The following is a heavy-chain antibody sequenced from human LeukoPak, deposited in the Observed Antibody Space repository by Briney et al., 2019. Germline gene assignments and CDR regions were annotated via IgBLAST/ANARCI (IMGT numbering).Heavy chain of an antibody. D-gene: IGHD6-19*01. CDR3: AKNSSGGYSDY. Sequence: GASVKVSCKTSGYTFTSSGITWVRQAPGQGLEWMGWISTYNGYPKYAQNLQGRVTMTADTSTSTAYMELSSLRSDDSAVYYCAKNSSGGYSDYWGQGTLVTVSS. J-gene: IGHJ4*02. CDR2: ISTYNGYP. V-gene: IGHV1-18*01. CDR1: GYTFTSSG.